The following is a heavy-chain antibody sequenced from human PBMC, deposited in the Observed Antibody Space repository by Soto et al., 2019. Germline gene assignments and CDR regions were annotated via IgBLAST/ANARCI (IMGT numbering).Heavy chain of an antibody. D-gene: IGHD3-16*02. CDR2: ISGSGGST. CDR3: AKDRTFGGVIVKVDY. Sequence: EVQLLESGGGLVQPGGSLRLSCAASGFTFSSYAMRWVRQAPGKGLEWVSAISGSGGSTYYADSVKGRFTISRDNSKNTLYLQMNRLRAEDTAVYYCAKDRTFGGVIVKVDYWGQGTLVTVSS. V-gene: IGHV3-23*01. J-gene: IGHJ4*02. CDR1: GFTFSSYA.